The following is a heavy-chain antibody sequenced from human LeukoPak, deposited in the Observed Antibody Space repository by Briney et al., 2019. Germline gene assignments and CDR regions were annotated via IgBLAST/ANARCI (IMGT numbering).Heavy chain of an antibody. Sequence: GGSLRLSCAASGFTFSSYSMNWVRQAPGKGLEWVSSISSSSGYIYYADSVKGRFTISRDNAKNSLYLQMNSLRAEDTAVYYCATALDPGYYYGMDVWGQGTTVTVSS. CDR3: ATALDPGYYYGMDV. V-gene: IGHV3-21*04. CDR1: GFTFSSYS. D-gene: IGHD1-1*01. J-gene: IGHJ6*02. CDR2: ISSSSGYI.